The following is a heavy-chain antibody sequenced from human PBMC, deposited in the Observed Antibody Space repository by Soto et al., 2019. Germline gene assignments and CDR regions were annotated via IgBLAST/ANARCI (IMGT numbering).Heavy chain of an antibody. CDR3: ARSPPSSGSYAFAFDY. Sequence: SETLSLTCTFSGGSISSYYCTWIRQPPGKGLEWIGYIYNSGSTNYNPSLKSRVTISVDTSKNQFSLNLSSVTAADTAVYYCARSPPSSGSYAFAFDYWGQGALVTVSS. J-gene: IGHJ4*02. CDR1: GGSISSYY. D-gene: IGHD3-10*01. CDR2: IYNSGST. V-gene: IGHV4-59*08.